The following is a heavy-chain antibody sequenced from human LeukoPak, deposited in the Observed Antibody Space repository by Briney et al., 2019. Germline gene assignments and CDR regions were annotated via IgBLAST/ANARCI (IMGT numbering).Heavy chain of an antibody. Sequence: ASVKVSCKASGYSFTTYHMHWVRQAPGQGLEWMGIINPSGGSTNYAQNFQGRLTMTSDMYTRTVYMELSSLRSEDTAVYYCARAAGPRRTSMVRGVSNYWGQGTLVTVSS. J-gene: IGHJ4*02. CDR3: ARAAGPRRTSMVRGVSNY. CDR2: INPSGGST. D-gene: IGHD3-10*01. V-gene: IGHV1-46*01. CDR1: GYSFTTYH.